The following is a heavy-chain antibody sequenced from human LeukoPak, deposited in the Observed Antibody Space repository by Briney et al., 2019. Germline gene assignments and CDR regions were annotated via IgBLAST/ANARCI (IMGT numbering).Heavy chain of an antibody. V-gene: IGHV4-39*01. CDR2: VFHSGST. Sequence: SETLSLICSVSGDSIKSNSHYWGWVRQPPGKGLEWIGSVFHSGSTSYNPSLKSRLTMSVDTSKNQFSLQLTSMTAADTALYFCTRRRAHESPDFWGQGTLVTVSS. J-gene: IGHJ4*02. CDR3: TRRRAHESPDF. CDR1: GDSIKSNSHY.